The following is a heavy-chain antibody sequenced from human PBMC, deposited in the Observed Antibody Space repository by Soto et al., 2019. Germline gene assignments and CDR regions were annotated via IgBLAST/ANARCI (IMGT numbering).Heavy chain of an antibody. Sequence: QITLKESGPTLVKPTQTLTLTCTFSGFPLSPMGVGVGWIRQPPEKALQGLDLTYWDDDKRYSPSLKSRLTITKDTSKNQVVLTMTNMDPVDTSTYYCAHSQGTVYFDYWGQGTLVTVSS. CDR2: TYWDDDK. CDR3: AHSQGTVYFDY. CDR1: GFPLSPMGVG. V-gene: IGHV2-5*02. D-gene: IGHD4-17*01. J-gene: IGHJ4*02.